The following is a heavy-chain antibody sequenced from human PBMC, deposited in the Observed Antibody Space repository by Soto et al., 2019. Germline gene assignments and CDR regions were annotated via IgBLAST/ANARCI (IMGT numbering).Heavy chain of an antibody. CDR3: AYYGDYRYYGMDV. J-gene: IGHJ6*02. Sequence: SVKVSCKASGGTFSSYAISWVLQAPGQGLEWMGGIIPIFGTANYAQKFQGRVTITADESTSTAYMELSSLRSEDTAVYYCAYYGDYRYYGMDVWGQGTTVTVSS. CDR2: IIPIFGTA. CDR1: GGTFSSYA. V-gene: IGHV1-69*13. D-gene: IGHD4-17*01.